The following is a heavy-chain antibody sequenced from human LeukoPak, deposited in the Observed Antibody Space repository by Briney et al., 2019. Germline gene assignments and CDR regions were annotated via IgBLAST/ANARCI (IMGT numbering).Heavy chain of an antibody. CDR2: INHSGST. CDR1: GESFSGYY. J-gene: IGHJ4*02. V-gene: IGHV4-34*01. D-gene: IGHD3-16*01. CDR3: ATSGGTLGPTNYFAY. Sequence: SETLSLTCAVYGESFSGYYWGWIRQPPGKGLEWIGEINHSGSTNYNPSLKSRVTISVDTSKNQFSLKLSSGTAADTAVYYCATSGGTLGPTNYFAYWGQGTLVTVSS.